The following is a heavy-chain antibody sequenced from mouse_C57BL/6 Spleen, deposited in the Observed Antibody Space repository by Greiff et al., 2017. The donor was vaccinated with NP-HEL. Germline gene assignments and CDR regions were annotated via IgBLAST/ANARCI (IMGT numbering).Heavy chain of an antibody. Sequence: VQLQQSGPELVKPGASVKIPCKASGYTFTDYNMDWVKQSHGKSLEWIGDINPNNGGTIYNQKFKGKATLTVDKSSSTAYMELRSLTSEDTAVYYCAKGGWEVGYFDVWGTGTTVTVSS. CDR1: GYTFTDYN. J-gene: IGHJ1*03. CDR3: AKGGWEVGYFDV. D-gene: IGHD4-1*01. V-gene: IGHV1-18*01. CDR2: INPNNGGT.